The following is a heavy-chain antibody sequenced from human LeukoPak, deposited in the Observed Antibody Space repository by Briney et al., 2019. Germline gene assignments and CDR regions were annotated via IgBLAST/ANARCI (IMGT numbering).Heavy chain of an antibody. V-gene: IGHV3-30*03. J-gene: IGHJ4*02. CDR2: ISDDGSDK. D-gene: IGHD6-13*01. CDR1: GFTFSNYG. Sequence: GTSLRLSCAASGFTFSNYGMHWVRQAPGKGLEWVAVISDDGSDKYYADSVKGRFTLSRDKPKNMVFLQMNSLRAEDTAVYYCATGTGGRVGSLDYWGQGTLVTVSS. CDR3: ATGTGGRVGSLDY.